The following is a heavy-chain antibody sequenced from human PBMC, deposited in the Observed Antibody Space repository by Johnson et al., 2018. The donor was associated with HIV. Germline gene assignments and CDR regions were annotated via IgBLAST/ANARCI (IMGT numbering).Heavy chain of an antibody. CDR1: GFTFDDSG. Sequence: MLLVESGGGVVRPGGSLRLSCAASGFTFDDSGMSWVRQAPGKGLDWVSGIHWNGGSTGSAGSVKGRFTLSRDNAKNSLYLQMNSLRPEDTAVYYCARSPEGDAFEIWGQGTMGTVSS. V-gene: IGHV3-20*04. J-gene: IGHJ3*02. CDR2: IHWNGGST. CDR3: ARSPEGDAFEI.